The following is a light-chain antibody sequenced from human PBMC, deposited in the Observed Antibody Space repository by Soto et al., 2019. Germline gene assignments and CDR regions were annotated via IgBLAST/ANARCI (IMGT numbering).Light chain of an antibody. CDR2: GAS. CDR3: QQYGSSPYT. Sequence: EIVLTQSPGTLSLSPGERATLSCRASQSVSSRFSVLYQQKPGQAPRLLMYGASSRATGIPDRFSGTGSGTDFTLTISRLEPEDFAVYYCQQYGSSPYTFGLGTKLEIK. CDR1: QSVSSRF. V-gene: IGKV3-20*01. J-gene: IGKJ2*01.